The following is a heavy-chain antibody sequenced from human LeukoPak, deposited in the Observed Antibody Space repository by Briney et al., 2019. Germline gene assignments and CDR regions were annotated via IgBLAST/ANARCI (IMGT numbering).Heavy chain of an antibody. J-gene: IGHJ4*02. D-gene: IGHD3-22*01. V-gene: IGHV3-23*01. CDR3: AKDLALSGVVVITLDY. CDR1: GFTFSNAW. CDR2: ISGSGGST. Sequence: GSLRLSCAASGFTFSNAWMSWVRQAPGKGLEWVSAISGSGGSTYYADSVKGRFTISRDNSKNTLYLQMNSLRAEDTAVYYCAKDLALSGVVVITLDYWGQGTLVTVSS.